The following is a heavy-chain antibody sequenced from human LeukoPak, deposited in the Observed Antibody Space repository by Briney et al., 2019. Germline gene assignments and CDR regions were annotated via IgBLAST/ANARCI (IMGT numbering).Heavy chain of an antibody. D-gene: IGHD2-2*01. J-gene: IGHJ6*02. V-gene: IGHV3-21*01. CDR3: ARDLRYGSTEYYYYGMDV. CDR2: ISSSSSYI. CDR1: GFTFSSYS. Sequence: PGGSLRLSCAASGFTFSSYSMNWVRQAPGKGLEWVSSISSSSSYIYYADSVKGRFTISRDNAKNTLYLQMNSLRAEDTAVYYCARDLRYGSTEYYYYGMDVWGQGTTVTVSS.